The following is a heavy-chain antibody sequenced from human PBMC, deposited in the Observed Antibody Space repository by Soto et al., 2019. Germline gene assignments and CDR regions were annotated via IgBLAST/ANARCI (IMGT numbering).Heavy chain of an antibody. CDR1: GFTFSSYG. Sequence: GGSLRLSCAASGFTFSSYGMHWVRQAPGKGLEWVAVIWYDGSNKYYADSVKGRFTISRDNSKNTLYLQMNSLRAEDTAVYYCARERFRGGFEYVYYHLYGMDVWGQGTTVTVSS. D-gene: IGHD5-12*01. J-gene: IGHJ6*02. CDR2: IWYDGSNK. V-gene: IGHV3-33*01. CDR3: ARERFRGGFEYVYYHLYGMDV.